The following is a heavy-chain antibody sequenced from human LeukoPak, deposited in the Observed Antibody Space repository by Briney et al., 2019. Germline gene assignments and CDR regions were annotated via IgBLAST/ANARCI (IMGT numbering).Heavy chain of an antibody. Sequence: ASVKVSCKASGYTFTDNDINWVRQAPGQGLEWMRWMRPTSGNTEYAQKFQGRVTMTRDTSISTAYMELSRLRSDDTAVYYCARDKGDCSSTSCRLTFDPWGQGTLVTVSS. J-gene: IGHJ5*02. V-gene: IGHV1-2*02. CDR3: ARDKGDCSSTSCRLTFDP. CDR2: MRPTSGNT. D-gene: IGHD2-2*01. CDR1: GYTFTDND.